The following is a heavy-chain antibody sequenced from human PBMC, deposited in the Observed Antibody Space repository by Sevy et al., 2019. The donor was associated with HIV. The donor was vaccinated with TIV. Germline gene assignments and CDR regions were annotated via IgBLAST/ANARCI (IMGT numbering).Heavy chain of an antibody. J-gene: IGHJ4*02. V-gene: IGHV1-18*01. D-gene: IGHD6-19*01. CDR2: ISAYNGNT. CDR1: GYTFTSYG. Sequence: ASVKVSYKASGYTFTSYGISWVRQAPGQGLEWMGWISAYNGNTNYAQKLQGRVTMTTDTSTSTAYMELRSLRSDDTAVYYCARDRGIAVTTPYFDYWGQGTLVTVSS. CDR3: ARDRGIAVTTPYFDY.